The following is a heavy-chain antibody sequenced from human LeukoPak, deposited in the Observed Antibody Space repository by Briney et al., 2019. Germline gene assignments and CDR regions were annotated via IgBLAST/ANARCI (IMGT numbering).Heavy chain of an antibody. V-gene: IGHV4-39*01. CDR3: ASGFGDYSNSPYFDY. J-gene: IGHJ4*02. D-gene: IGHD4-11*01. CDR1: GGSISSSSYY. CDR2: IYYSGST. Sequence: TSETLSLTCTVSGGSISSSSYYWGWIRQPPGKGLEWIGSIYYSGSTYYNPSLKSRVTISVDTSKNQFSLKLSSVTAADTAVYYCASGFGDYSNSPYFDYWGQGTLVTVSS.